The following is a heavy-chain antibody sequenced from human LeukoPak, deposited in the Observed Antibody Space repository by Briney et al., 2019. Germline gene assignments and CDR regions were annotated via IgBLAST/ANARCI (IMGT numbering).Heavy chain of an antibody. D-gene: IGHD3/OR15-3a*01. CDR3: ARHGRKRTVVPGY. J-gene: IGHJ4*02. CDR1: GCRFTSYW. V-gene: IGHV5-51*01. Sequence: GESLKISFKGSGCRFTSYWIGWVRQMPGKGVEWMGIIYPCDSDTRYTPSFQRQVTISADKSISTAYLQWSSLKASDTAMYYCARHGRKRTVVPGYWGQGTLVTVSS. CDR2: IYPCDSDT.